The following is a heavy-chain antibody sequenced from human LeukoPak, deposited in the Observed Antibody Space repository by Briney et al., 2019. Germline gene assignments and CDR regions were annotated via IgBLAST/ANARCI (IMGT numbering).Heavy chain of an antibody. J-gene: IGHJ5*02. CDR1: GYTFTGYY. Sequence: GASVKVSCKASGYTFTGYYMHWVRQAPGQGLEWMGWINPNSGGTNYAQKFQGRVTMTRDTSISTAYIELSRLRSDDTAVYYCARNSGTLIRAAAGNWFDPWGQGTLVTVSS. CDR2: INPNSGGT. V-gene: IGHV1-2*02. CDR3: ARNSGTLIRAAAGNWFDP. D-gene: IGHD6-13*01.